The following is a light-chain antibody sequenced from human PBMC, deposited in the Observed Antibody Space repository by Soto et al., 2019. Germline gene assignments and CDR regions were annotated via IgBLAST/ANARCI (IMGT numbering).Light chain of an antibody. Sequence: CVSGPPRQSIPLSYTATTRDVGGYNYVSWYQQHPGKAPKLMIYEVSNRPSGVSNRFSGSKSGNTASLTISGLQAEDEADYYCSSYTSSLYVFGTGTKVTVL. J-gene: IGLJ1*01. CDR3: SSYTSSLYV. V-gene: IGLV2-14*01. CDR2: EVS. CDR1: TRDVGGYNY.